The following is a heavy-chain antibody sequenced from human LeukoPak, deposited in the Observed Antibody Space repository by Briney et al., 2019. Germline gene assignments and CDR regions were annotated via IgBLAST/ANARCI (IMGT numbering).Heavy chain of an antibody. CDR1: GFTFSSYG. CDR3: AKDLGGTDY. CDR2: ISYDGSNK. D-gene: IGHD3-16*01. Sequence: GRSLRLSCAASGFTFSSYGMHWVRQAPGKGLGWVAVISYDGSNKYYADSVKGRFTISRDNSKNTLYLQMNSLRAEDTAVYYCAKDLGGTDYWGQGTLVTVSS. V-gene: IGHV3-30*18. J-gene: IGHJ4*02.